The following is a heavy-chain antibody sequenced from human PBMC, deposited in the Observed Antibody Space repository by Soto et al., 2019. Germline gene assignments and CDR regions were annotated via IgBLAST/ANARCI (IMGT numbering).Heavy chain of an antibody. Sequence: QVQLVQSGAEVKKPGSSVKVSCKASGGTFSSYAISWVRQAPGQGLEWMGGIIPIFGTANYAQKFQGRVTITADESTSTAYMELSSLGSEDTAVYYFARDQNDILTGYYEDYGMDVWGQGTTVTVSS. CDR1: GGTFSSYA. J-gene: IGHJ6*02. D-gene: IGHD3-9*01. CDR3: ARDQNDILTGYYEDYGMDV. CDR2: IIPIFGTA. V-gene: IGHV1-69*01.